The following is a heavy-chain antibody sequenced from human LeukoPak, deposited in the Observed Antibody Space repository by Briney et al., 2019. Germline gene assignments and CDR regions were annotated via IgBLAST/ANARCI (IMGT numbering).Heavy chain of an antibody. V-gene: IGHV1-18*01. CDR3: ARDHDLDFDY. Sequence: GASVKVSCKASGYTFTSYGSSWVRQAPGQGLEWMGWISAYNGNTNYAQKLKGRVTMTTDTSTSTSYMELRSLRSDDTAVYYCARDHDLDFDYWGQGTLVTVSS. CDR2: ISAYNGNT. D-gene: IGHD1-1*01. J-gene: IGHJ4*02. CDR1: GYTFTSYG.